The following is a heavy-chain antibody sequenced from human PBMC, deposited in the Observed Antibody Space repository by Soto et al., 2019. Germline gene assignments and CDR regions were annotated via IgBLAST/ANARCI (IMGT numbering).Heavy chain of an antibody. D-gene: IGHD3-16*01. Sequence: GGSLRLSCAASGFTFSDHYFTWIRQAPGKGLEWVSYISFSGSTIYYADSVKGRFTISRDNAKNSLYLQMNNLRPEDTAVYYCAGGDAGSFDSWGQGTLVTVSS. CDR2: ISFSGSTI. J-gene: IGHJ4*02. V-gene: IGHV3-11*01. CDR1: GFTFSDHY. CDR3: AGGDAGSFDS.